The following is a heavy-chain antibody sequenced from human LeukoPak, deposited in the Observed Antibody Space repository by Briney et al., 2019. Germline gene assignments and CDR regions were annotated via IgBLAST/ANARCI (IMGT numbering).Heavy chain of an antibody. V-gene: IGHV1-2*02. CDR2: INPNSGGT. D-gene: IGHD3-22*01. CDR3: AINQTYYYDSSGYYVEDY. Sequence: RASVKVSCTASGYTFTGYFIHWVRQAPGEGLDWMGWINPNSGGTNYAQKFQGRVTMTRDTSISTAYMELSRLRSDDTAVYYCAINQTYYYDSSGYYVEDYWGQGTLVTVSS. CDR1: GYTFTGYF. J-gene: IGHJ4*02.